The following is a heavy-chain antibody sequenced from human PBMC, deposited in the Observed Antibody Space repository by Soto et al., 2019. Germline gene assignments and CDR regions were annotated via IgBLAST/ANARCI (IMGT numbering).Heavy chain of an antibody. CDR3: ARGSGIVALPGELEDVKYDY. V-gene: IGHV4-34*01. D-gene: IGHD1-1*01. Sequence: QVQLQQWGAGLVTPSETLSLSCAVYGQSFSGHSWAWIRQPPGKGLEWIGEINESGSTYYNPSLKSRVTISTDTSKNQFSLKLSSVSAADTAAYFCARGSGIVALPGELEDVKYDYWGQGTLVNVSS. J-gene: IGHJ4*02. CDR2: INESGST. CDR1: GQSFSGHS.